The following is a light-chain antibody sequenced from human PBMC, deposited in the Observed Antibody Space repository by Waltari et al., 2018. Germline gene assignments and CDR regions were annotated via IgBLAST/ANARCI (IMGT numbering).Light chain of an antibody. V-gene: IGLV2-11*01. CDR1: SSDVGGYDS. CDR3: CSFAGSPPYV. Sequence: QSALTQPRSVSVSPGQSVTISCTGTSSDVGGYDSVSWYQQHPGKAPKLMIYDVNKRPSGVPDRLSGSKSGNTAFLTISGLQGEDEADYYCCSFAGSPPYVFGTGTKVTVL. J-gene: IGLJ1*01. CDR2: DVN.